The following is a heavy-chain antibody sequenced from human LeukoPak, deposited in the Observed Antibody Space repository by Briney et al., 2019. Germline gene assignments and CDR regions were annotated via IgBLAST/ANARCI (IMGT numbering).Heavy chain of an antibody. CDR1: GFTFSNYG. D-gene: IGHD4-17*01. J-gene: IGHJ4*02. CDR2: ISTTGVST. CDR3: ARSGEDGDYATN. V-gene: IGHV3-64*01. Sequence: GGSLRLSCAASGFTFSNYGMHWVRQAPGKGLEYVSAISTTGVSTYHANSVKGRFTISRDNSKNTLYLQMGSLRVEDMAVYYCARSGEDGDYATNWGQGTLVTVSS.